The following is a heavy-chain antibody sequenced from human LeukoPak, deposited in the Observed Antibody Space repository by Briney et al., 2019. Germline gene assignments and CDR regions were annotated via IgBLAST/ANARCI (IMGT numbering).Heavy chain of an antibody. CDR1: GGSISSSSYY. CDR3: AGDYGDYGNSIDY. CDR2: IYYSGST. Sequence: PSETLSLTCTVSGGSISSSSYYWGWIRQPPGKGLEWIGSIYYSGSTYYNPSLKSRVTISVDTSKNQFSLKLSSVTAADTAVYYCAGDYGDYGNSIDYWGRGTLVTVSS. V-gene: IGHV4-39*07. J-gene: IGHJ4*02. D-gene: IGHD4-17*01.